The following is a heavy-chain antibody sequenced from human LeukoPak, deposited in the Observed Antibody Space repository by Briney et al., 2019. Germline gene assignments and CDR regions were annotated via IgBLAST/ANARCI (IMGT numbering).Heavy chain of an antibody. CDR3: ASPMTLVVRGVAGIDAFDI. CDR1: GGSISSGGHY. V-gene: IGHV4-61*02. Sequence: SQTLSLTYTVSGGSISSGGHYLSWNRQPAGKGLAYHGRISSTGSTNYNPSLRSRVTISADTSKNHFSLKLTSVTAADTAVYYCASPMTLVVRGVAGIDAFDIWGQGTMVTVSS. CDR2: ISSTGST. J-gene: IGHJ3*02. D-gene: IGHD3-10*01.